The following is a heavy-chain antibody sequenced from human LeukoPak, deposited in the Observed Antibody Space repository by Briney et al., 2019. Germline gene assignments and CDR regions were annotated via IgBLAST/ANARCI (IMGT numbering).Heavy chain of an antibody. CDR2: ISGSGGTT. CDR3: ARTISGSYGVSDY. CDR1: GFIFSSIHA. V-gene: IGHV3-23*01. J-gene: IGHJ4*02. Sequence: PGGSLRLSCAASGFIFSSIHAMTWVRQAPEKGLEWVSSISGSGGTTYYADSVKGRFTISRDSPKNTLYLQMNTLRVEDTAVYHCARTISGSYGVSDYWGQGTLVTVSS. D-gene: IGHD5-18*01.